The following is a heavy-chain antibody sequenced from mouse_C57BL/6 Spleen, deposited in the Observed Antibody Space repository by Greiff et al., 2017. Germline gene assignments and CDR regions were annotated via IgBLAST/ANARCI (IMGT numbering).Heavy chain of an antibody. V-gene: IGHV14-4*01. Sequence: VQLQQSGAELVRPGASVKLSCTASGFNIKDDYMHWVKQRPEQGLEWIGWIDPENGDTEYASKFQGKATITADTSSNTAYLQLSSLTSEDTAVYYCTTGFYGNYGFDYWGQGTTLTVSS. CDR3: TTGFYGNYGFDY. D-gene: IGHD2-1*01. CDR2: IDPENGDT. J-gene: IGHJ2*01. CDR1: GFNIKDDY.